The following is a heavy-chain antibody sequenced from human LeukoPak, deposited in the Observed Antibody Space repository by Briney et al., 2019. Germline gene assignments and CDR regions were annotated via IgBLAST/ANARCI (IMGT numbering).Heavy chain of an antibody. J-gene: IGHJ5*02. Sequence: ASVKVSCKASGYTFTDYYMYWVRQAPGQGLEYMGWINPNSGGTNYAQKFQGRVTMTRDTSISTAYMELSSLRSDDTAMYYCARVHWRPATHWFAPWGQGTLVSVSS. D-gene: IGHD2-2*01. CDR3: ARVHWRPATHWFAP. V-gene: IGHV1-2*02. CDR1: GYTFTDYY. CDR2: INPNSGGT.